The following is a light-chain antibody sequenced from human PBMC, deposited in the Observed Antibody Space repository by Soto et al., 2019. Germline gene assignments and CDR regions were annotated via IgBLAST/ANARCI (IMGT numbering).Light chain of an antibody. CDR2: ENN. V-gene: IGLV1-51*02. CDR1: SSNIGNNY. CDR3: GTWDSSLSVGRV. J-gene: IGLJ1*01. Sequence: QSVLTQPPSVSAAPGQKVTISCSGGSSNIGNNYVSWYQQLPGTAPKLLIYENNKRPSGIPDRFSGSKSGTSATLGITGLQTGDEADYYCGTWDSSLSVGRVFGTGTKVTVL.